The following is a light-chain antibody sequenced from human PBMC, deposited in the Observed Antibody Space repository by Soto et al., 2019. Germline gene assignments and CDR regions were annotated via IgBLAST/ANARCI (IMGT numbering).Light chain of an antibody. J-gene: IGKJ2*01. V-gene: IGKV3-15*01. CDR3: QQYNNWHPGNT. Sequence: EIVMTQSPATLSVSPGERATLACRASQSVSSNLAWHQQKPGQAPRRLIYGASTRATGIPARFSGSGSGTEFTRTISSLQSEDFAVYYCQQYNNWHPGNTFGQGTKLEIK. CDR2: GAS. CDR1: QSVSSN.